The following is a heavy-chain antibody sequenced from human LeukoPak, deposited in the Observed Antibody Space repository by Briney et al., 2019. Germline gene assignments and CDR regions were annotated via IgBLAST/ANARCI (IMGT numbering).Heavy chain of an antibody. CDR1: GYTFTSYD. J-gene: IGHJ6*02. CDR3: ARLGMVRGVIRHYYYYGMDV. D-gene: IGHD3-10*01. V-gene: IGHV1-8*01. Sequence: GAPVKVSCKASGYTFTSYDINWVRQATGQGLEWMGWMNPNSGNTGYAQKFQGRVTMTRNTSISTAYMELSSLRSEDTAVYYCARLGMVRGVIRHYYYYGMDVWGQGTTVTVSS. CDR2: MNPNSGNT.